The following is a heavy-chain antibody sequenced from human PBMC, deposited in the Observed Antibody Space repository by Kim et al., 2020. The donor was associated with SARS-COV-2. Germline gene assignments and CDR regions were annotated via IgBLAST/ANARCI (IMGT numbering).Heavy chain of an antibody. V-gene: IGHV3-30*18. D-gene: IGHD4-17*01. Sequence: GGSLRLSCAASGFTFSSYGMHWVRQAPGKGLEWVAVISYDGSNKYYGDSVKGRFTISRDNSKNTLYLQMNSLRAEDTAVYYCAKVGYGDSSLVYFDYWGQGTLVTVSS. CDR1: GFTFSSYG. CDR3: AKVGYGDSSLVYFDY. J-gene: IGHJ4*02. CDR2: ISYDGSNK.